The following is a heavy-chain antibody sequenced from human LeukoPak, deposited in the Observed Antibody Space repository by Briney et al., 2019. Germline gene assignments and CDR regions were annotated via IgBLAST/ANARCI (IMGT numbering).Heavy chain of an antibody. J-gene: IGHJ4*02. CDR3: ARASYNRAWTLFDY. Sequence: GGSLRLSCAASRFTFSNSAMSWVRQAPGKGLEWVSVISDSGGFTYYADSVQGRFTISRDNSKNTLSLQMNSLRAEDTAVYYCARASYNRAWTLFDYWGQGTLVTVSS. D-gene: IGHD1-14*01. CDR1: RFTFSNSA. V-gene: IGHV3-23*01. CDR2: ISDSGGFT.